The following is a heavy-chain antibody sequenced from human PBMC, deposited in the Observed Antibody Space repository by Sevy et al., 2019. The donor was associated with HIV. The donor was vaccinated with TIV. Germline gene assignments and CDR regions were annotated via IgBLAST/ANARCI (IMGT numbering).Heavy chain of an antibody. Sequence: SETLSLTCTVSGGSVSRGNYYWSWIRQPPGKGLEWIGHIYSSGSTKYNPSLKSRVTISVDTSKNQFSLNLSSVTAVDTAVYYCARTYDSSGYYYYYMDVWGKGSTVTVSS. D-gene: IGHD3-22*01. CDR1: GGSVSRGNYY. J-gene: IGHJ6*03. CDR2: IYSSGST. V-gene: IGHV4-61*01. CDR3: ARTYDSSGYYYYYMDV.